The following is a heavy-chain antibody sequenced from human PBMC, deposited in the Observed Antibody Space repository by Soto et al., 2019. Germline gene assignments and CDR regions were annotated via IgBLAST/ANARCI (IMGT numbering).Heavy chain of an antibody. CDR2: ITPYNGDT. D-gene: IGHD3-3*01. Sequence: QVQLVQSGAEVKKPGASVKVSCKASGYTFTTYAISWVRQAPGQGLEWMGWITPYNGDTNYAQKFQGRVTMTTDTSTIIAYMDLRSLRSDDTAVYYCARGRYDFSPSFDPWGQGTLVTVSS. CDR1: GYTFTTYA. V-gene: IGHV1-18*01. CDR3: ARGRYDFSPSFDP. J-gene: IGHJ5*02.